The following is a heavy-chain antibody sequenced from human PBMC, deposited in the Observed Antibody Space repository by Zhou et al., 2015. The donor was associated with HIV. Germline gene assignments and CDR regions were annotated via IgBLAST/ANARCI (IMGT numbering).Heavy chain of an antibody. CDR1: GGTFSSYA. CDR2: INPYSGDT. Sequence: QVQLVQSGAEVKKPGSSVKVSCKASGGTFSSYAISWVRQAPGQGLEWMGLINPYSGDTNYAHKFQGRVTMTRDTSTSTVYMELSSLRSEDTAIYFCATVLMDFNESSGYMPLWGRGTLLTVSS. V-gene: IGHV1-69*04. CDR3: ATVLMDFNESSGYMPL. D-gene: IGHD3-22*01. J-gene: IGHJ4*02.